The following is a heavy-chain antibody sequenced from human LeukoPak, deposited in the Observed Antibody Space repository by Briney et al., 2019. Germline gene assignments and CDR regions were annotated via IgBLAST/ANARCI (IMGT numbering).Heavy chain of an antibody. CDR2: IYSDGSDK. J-gene: IGHJ3*01. CDR1: GFTFSTAW. Sequence: PGGSLRLSCADSGFTFSTAWMHWVRQAPGKGLVWVSRIYSDGSDKTYADSVRGRFTISRDNAKNTVYLQMNSLRAEDSAVYYCASDSGHAFYFWGQGTMVTVSS. D-gene: IGHD3-10*01. V-gene: IGHV3-74*01. CDR3: ASDSGHAFYF.